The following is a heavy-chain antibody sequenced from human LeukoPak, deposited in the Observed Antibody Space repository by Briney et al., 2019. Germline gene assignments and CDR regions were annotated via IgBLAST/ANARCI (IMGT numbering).Heavy chain of an antibody. CDR1: GYTFTSYY. V-gene: IGHV1-46*01. J-gene: IGHJ6*03. D-gene: IGHD3-10*01. CDR2: INPSGGSA. CDR3: ARVYYGSGSLHYYYYYMDV. Sequence: ASVKVSYRASGYTFTSYYMHWVRQAPGQGLEWMGIINPSGGSASYAQKFQGRVTMTRDMSTSTVYMELSSLRSEDTAVYYCARVYYGSGSLHYYYYYMDVWGKGTTVTISS.